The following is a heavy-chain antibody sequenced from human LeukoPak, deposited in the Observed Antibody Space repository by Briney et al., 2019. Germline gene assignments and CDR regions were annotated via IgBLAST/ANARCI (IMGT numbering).Heavy chain of an antibody. CDR3: ARTRPDCTSISCYHDY. CDR2: IYYTGIT. J-gene: IGHJ4*02. V-gene: IGHV4-31*11. Sequence: SETLSLTCAVSGGSISSSNWWSWVRLHPGKGLEWIGYIYYTGITYYNPSLKSRVTISVDTSKNQFSLKLSSVTAADTAVYFCARTRPDCTSISCYHDYWGQGTLVTVSS. CDR1: GGSISSSNW. D-gene: IGHD2-2*01.